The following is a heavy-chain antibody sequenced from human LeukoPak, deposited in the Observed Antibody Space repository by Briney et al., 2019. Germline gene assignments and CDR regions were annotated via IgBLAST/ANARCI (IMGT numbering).Heavy chain of an antibody. J-gene: IGHJ4*02. CDR1: GFTFSSYG. Sequence: GRSLRLSCAASGFTFSSYGMHWVRQAPGKGLEWVAFIRYDGSNKYYADSVKGRFTISRDNSKNTLFLQMNSLRAEDTAVYYCAKVLAAAGKVDYWGQGTLVTVSS. V-gene: IGHV3-30*02. CDR3: AKVLAAAGKVDY. D-gene: IGHD6-13*01. CDR2: IRYDGSNK.